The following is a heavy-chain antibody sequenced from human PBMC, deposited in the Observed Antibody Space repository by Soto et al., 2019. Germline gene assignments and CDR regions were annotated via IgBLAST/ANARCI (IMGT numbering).Heavy chain of an antibody. V-gene: IGHV4-4*02. J-gene: IGHJ5*02. D-gene: IGHD4-17*01. CDR3: ASGGDYTWHT. CDR1: GGSVSGDSW. Sequence: QVQLQESGPGLVKPSGTLSLTCAVSGGSVSGDSWWSWVRQPPGKGLEWIGEIFRSGTTNYNPSLKSRITISIDQSKNQFSLKLTSVTAADTAVYYCASGGDYTWHTWGQGTLVTVSS. CDR2: IFRSGTT.